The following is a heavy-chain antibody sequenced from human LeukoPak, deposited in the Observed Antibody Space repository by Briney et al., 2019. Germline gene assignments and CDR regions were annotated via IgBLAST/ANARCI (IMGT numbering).Heavy chain of an antibody. J-gene: IGHJ4*02. CDR1: GFTFNNYG. Sequence: GGSLRLSCAASGFTFNNYGMHWVRQAPGKGLEWVAFIRYNGNNQYYADSVKGRFTISRDNSKNTLYLQMNSLKGDDTAVYYCARDPNPDSSGYYSWGQGTLVTVSS. D-gene: IGHD3-22*01. V-gene: IGHV3-30*02. CDR3: ARDPNPDSSGYYS. CDR2: IRYNGNNQ.